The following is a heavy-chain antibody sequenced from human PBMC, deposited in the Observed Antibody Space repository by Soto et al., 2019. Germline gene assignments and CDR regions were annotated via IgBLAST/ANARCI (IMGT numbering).Heavy chain of an antibody. J-gene: IGHJ6*02. CDR1: GFTFSSYA. V-gene: IGHV3-23*01. CDR3: ARGFFSIAAAPKDYGMDV. Sequence: PGGSLRLSCAASGFTFSSYAMSWVRQAPGKRLEWVSAISGSGGSTSYAQKFQGRVTMTRDTSTSTVYMELSSLRSEDTAVYYCARGFFSIAAAPKDYGMDVWGQGTTVTVSS. CDR2: ISGSGGST. D-gene: IGHD6-13*01.